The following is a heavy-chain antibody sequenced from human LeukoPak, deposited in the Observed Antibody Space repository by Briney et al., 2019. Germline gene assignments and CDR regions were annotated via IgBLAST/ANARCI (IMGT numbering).Heavy chain of an antibody. J-gene: IGHJ4*02. V-gene: IGHV3-23*01. CDR2: ISGSGGST. CDR1: GFTFSSYS. CDR3: AKDLAEDLDY. Sequence: GGSLRLSCAASGFTFSSYSMNWVRQAPGKGLEWVSAISGSGGSTYYADSVKGRFTISRDNSKNTLYLQMNSLRAEDTAVYYCAKDLAEDLDYWGQGTLVTVSS.